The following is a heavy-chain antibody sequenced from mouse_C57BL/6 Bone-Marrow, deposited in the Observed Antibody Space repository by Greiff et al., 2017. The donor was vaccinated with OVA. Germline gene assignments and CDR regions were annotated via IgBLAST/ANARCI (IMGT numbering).Heavy chain of an antibody. CDR3: TKRITTVVANDY. J-gene: IGHJ2*01. D-gene: IGHD1-1*01. V-gene: IGHV14-4*01. CDR2: IDPENGDT. Sequence: VQLQQSGAELVRPGASVKLSCTASGFNIKDDYMHWVKQRPEQGLEWIGWIDPENGDTEYASKFQGKATITEDTSSNTDYLQLSSLTSEDTAVYYRTKRITTVVANDYWGQGTTRTVSS. CDR1: GFNIKDDY.